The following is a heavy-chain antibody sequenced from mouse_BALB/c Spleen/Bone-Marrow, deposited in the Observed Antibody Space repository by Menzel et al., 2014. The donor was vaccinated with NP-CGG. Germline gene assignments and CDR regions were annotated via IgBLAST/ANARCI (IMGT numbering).Heavy chain of an antibody. CDR2: ISSGGSYT. CDR1: GFTFSSYA. J-gene: IGHJ4*01. D-gene: IGHD1-1*01. Sequence: EVQRVESGGGLVKPGGSLKLSCAASGFTFSSYAMSWVRQSPEKRLEWVAEISSGGSYTYYPDTVTGRFTISRDNAKNTLYLEMSSLRSEDTAMYYCARDYYGSSYAMDYWCQGTSVTVSS. CDR3: ARDYYGSSYAMDY. V-gene: IGHV5-9-4*01.